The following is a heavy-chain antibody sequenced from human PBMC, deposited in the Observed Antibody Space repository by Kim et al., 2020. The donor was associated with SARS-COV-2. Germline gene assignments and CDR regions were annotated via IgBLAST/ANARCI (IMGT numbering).Heavy chain of an antibody. Sequence: GGSLRLSCAASGFTFSTYNMNWVRQAPGKGLEWVSYITRGSDTIYYADSVKGRFTISRDNAKDSLYLQMDSLRDEDTAVYYCVRDPDALDYWGQGTLVTVSA. CDR3: VRDPDALDY. CDR2: ITRGSDTI. D-gene: IGHD2-8*01. CDR1: GFTFSTYN. V-gene: IGHV3-48*02. J-gene: IGHJ4*02.